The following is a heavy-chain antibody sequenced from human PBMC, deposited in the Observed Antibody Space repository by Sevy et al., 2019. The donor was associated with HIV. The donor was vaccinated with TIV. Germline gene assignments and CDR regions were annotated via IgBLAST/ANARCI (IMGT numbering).Heavy chain of an antibody. V-gene: IGHV3-23*01. CDR2: ISGSGGST. Sequence: GGSLRLSCAASGFTFSSYAMSWVRQAPGKGLEWVSAISGSGGSTYYADPVKGRFTISRDNSKNTLYLQMNSLRAEDTAVYYCAKDQRARIAAAGRNHWGQGTLVTVSS. D-gene: IGHD6-13*01. J-gene: IGHJ5*02. CDR3: AKDQRARIAAAGRNH. CDR1: GFTFSSYA.